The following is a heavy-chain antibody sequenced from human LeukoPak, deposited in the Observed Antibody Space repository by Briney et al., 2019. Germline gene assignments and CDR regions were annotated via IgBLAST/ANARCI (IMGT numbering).Heavy chain of an antibody. V-gene: IGHV3-21*01. CDR3: ARDLRLYYYGSGSRSPPGY. CDR2: ISSSSYI. Sequence: GGSLRLSXAASGFTFSSYSMNWVRQAPGKGLEWVSSISSSSYIYYADSVKGRFTISRDNAKNSLYLQMNSLRAEDTAVYYCARDLRLYYYGSGSRSPPGYWGQGTLVTVSS. D-gene: IGHD3-10*01. J-gene: IGHJ4*02. CDR1: GFTFSSYS.